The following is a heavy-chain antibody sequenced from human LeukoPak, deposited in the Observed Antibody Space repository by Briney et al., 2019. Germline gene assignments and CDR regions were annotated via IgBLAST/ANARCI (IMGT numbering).Heavy chain of an antibody. CDR1: GFTVGSNY. CDR3: ARDKGTSYLSSFDY. J-gene: IGHJ4*02. CDR2: IYSGVST. V-gene: IGHV3-66*01. Sequence: GGSLRLSCAASGFTVGSNYMSWVRQAPGKGLEWVSVIYSGVSTYYADSVKGRFTISRDNSKNTLYLQMNSLRAADTAVYYCARDKGTSYLSSFDYWGQGTLVTVSS. D-gene: IGHD6-6*01.